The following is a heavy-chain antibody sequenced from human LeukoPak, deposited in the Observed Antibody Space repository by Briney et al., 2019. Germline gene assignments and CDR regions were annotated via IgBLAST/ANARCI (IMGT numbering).Heavy chain of an antibody. CDR1: GFTFSSYS. CDR3: ARDASPYYDFWSGYYGHNWFDP. J-gene: IGHJ5*02. V-gene: IGHV3-21*01. CDR2: SSSSSSYI. Sequence: PGGSLRLSCAASGFTFSSYSMNWVRQAPGKGLECVSSSSSSSSYIYYADSVKGRFTISRDNAKNSLYLQMNSLRAEDTAVYYCARDASPYYDFWSGYYGHNWFDPWGQGTLVTVSS. D-gene: IGHD3-3*01.